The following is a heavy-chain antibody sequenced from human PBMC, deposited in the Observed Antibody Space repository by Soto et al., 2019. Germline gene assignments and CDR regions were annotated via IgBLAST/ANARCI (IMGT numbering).Heavy chain of an antibody. Sequence: GASVKVSCKASGGTFSSYAISWVRQAPGQGLEWMGGIIPIFGTANYAQKFQGRVTITADESTSTAYMELSSLRSEDTAVYYCAREGQQLVFGDFDYWGQGTLVTVSS. CDR3: AREGQQLVFGDFDY. V-gene: IGHV1-69*13. CDR1: GGTFSSYA. CDR2: IIPIFGTA. J-gene: IGHJ4*02. D-gene: IGHD6-6*01.